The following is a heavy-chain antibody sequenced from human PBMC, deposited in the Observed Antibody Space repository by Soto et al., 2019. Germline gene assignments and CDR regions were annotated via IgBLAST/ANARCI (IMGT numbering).Heavy chain of an antibody. Sequence: ASVKVSCKASGYTFTSYDINWVRQATGQGLEWMGWMNPNSGNTGYTQKFQGRVTMTRNTSISTAYMELSSLRSEDTAVYYCARGSGFLEWLSTRWFDPWDQGTLVTVSS. V-gene: IGHV1-8*01. D-gene: IGHD3-3*01. J-gene: IGHJ5*02. CDR1: GYTFTSYD. CDR2: MNPNSGNT. CDR3: ARGSGFLEWLSTRWFDP.